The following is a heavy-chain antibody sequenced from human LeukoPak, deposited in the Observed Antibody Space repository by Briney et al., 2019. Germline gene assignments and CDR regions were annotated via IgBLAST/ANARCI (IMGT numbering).Heavy chain of an antibody. Sequence: ASVKVSCKASGGTFSSYAISWVRQAPGQGLEWMGWIGTYDGNTNYAQKFQGRVTMTTDTSTSTVYMELRSLRSDDTAVYYCARERYMVRGVIIKGKYYGMDVWGQGTTVTVSS. D-gene: IGHD3-10*01. CDR3: ARERYMVRGVIIKGKYYGMDV. CDR2: IGTYDGNT. V-gene: IGHV1-18*01. CDR1: GGTFSSYA. J-gene: IGHJ6*02.